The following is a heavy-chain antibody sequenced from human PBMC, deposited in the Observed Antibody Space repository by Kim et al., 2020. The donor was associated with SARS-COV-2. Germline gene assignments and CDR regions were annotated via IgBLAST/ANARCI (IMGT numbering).Heavy chain of an antibody. CDR1: GYTFTSYY. J-gene: IGHJ4*02. V-gene: IGHV1-46*01. Sequence: ASVKVSCKASGYTFTSYYMHWVRQAPGQGLEWMGIINPSGGSTSYAQKFQGRVTMTRDTSTSTVYMELSSLRSEDTAVYYCARVPPAHDFWSGYQPYDYWGQGTLVTVSS. CDR2: INPSGGST. D-gene: IGHD3-3*01. CDR3: ARVPPAHDFWSGYQPYDY.